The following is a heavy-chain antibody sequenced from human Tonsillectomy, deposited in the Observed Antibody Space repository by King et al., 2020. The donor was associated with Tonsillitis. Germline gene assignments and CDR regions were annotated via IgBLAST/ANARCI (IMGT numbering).Heavy chain of an antibody. CDR1: GFTFSRYN. J-gene: IGHJ4*02. CDR2: ISSSNSTM. V-gene: IGHV3-48*01. Sequence: VQLVESGGGLVQPGGSLRLSCASSGFTFSRYNINCVLQAPGKGLEWVSYISSSNSTMYYADSVKGRFTISRDNAKNSLYLQMNSLRAEDTGFYYCTRGNGFDYWGQGTLVTVSA. CDR3: TRGNGFDY. D-gene: IGHD2-8*01.